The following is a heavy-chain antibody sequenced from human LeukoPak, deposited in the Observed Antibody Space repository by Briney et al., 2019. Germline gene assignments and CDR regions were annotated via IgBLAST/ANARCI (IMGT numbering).Heavy chain of an antibody. CDR1: GFTFSSYA. V-gene: IGHV3-30-3*01. D-gene: IGHD6-13*01. CDR3: ASIAAAGNFDY. Sequence: PGGSLRLSCAASGFTFSSYAMHWVRQAPGKGLEGVAVISYDGSNKYYADSVKGRFIISRDNSKNTLYLQMNSLRAEDTAVYYCASIAAAGNFDYWGQGTLVTVSS. J-gene: IGHJ4*02. CDR2: ISYDGSNK.